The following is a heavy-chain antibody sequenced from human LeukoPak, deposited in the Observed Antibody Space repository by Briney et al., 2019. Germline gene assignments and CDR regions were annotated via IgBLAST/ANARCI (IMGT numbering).Heavy chain of an antibody. CDR3: ARDSRNPWGHNWFDP. CDR2: IYTSGST. V-gene: IGHV4-4*07. D-gene: IGHD7-27*01. J-gene: IGHJ5*02. CDR1: GGSMSSYY. Sequence: SETLSLTCTVSGGSMSSYYWSWIRQPAGKGQEWIGRIYTSGSTNYNPSLKSRVTMSVDTSKNQFSLKLSSVTAADTAVYYCARDSRNPWGHNWFDPWGQGTLVTVSS.